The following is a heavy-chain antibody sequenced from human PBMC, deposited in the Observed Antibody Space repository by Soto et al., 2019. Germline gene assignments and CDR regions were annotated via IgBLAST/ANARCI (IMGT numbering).Heavy chain of an antibody. CDR2: ISGSDGST. CDR1: GLTFRSCA. V-gene: IGHV3-23*01. Sequence: PXXSLRLSCAASGLTFRSCAMHWVLQAPGKGLEWVSVISGSDGSTYYADSVKGRFTISRDNSKNTLNLQMKSLRAEDTAVYYCARRSSSWYFDYWGQGTLVTVSS. J-gene: IGHJ4*02. CDR3: ARRSSSWYFDY. D-gene: IGHD6-13*01.